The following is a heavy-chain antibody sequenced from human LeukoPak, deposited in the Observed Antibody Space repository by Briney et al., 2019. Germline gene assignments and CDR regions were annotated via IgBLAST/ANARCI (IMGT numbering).Heavy chain of an antibody. CDR3: ARMGSSGSIDY. D-gene: IGHD6-19*01. Sequence: SETLSLTCTVSGGSISSYYWSWIRQPPGKGLEWIGYIYYSGSTNYNPSLKSRVTISVDTSKNQFSLKLSSVTAADTAVYYCARMGSSGSIDYWGQGTLVTASS. J-gene: IGHJ4*02. V-gene: IGHV4-59*01. CDR2: IYYSGST. CDR1: GGSISSYY.